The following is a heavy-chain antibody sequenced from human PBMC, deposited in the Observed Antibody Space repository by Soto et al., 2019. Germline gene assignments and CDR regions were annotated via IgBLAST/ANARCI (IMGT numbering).Heavy chain of an antibody. V-gene: IGHV1-69*02. Sequence: QVLLVQSGAEVKRPGSSVKVSCKVSGGTFSTYTISWVRQAPGQGLEWMGRIIPMFGLPNHAQKFQGRVTITADKSTHTSYSEMTGLTSEDTAVYYCAFDMNTGVVYFDNWGQGTLVTVSS. CDR2: IIPMFGLP. D-gene: IGHD3-3*01. CDR1: GGTFSTYT. CDR3: AFDMNTGVVYFDN. J-gene: IGHJ4*02.